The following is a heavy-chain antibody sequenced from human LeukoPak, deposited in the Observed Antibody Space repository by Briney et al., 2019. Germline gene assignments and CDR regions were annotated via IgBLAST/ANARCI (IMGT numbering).Heavy chain of an antibody. V-gene: IGHV1-24*01. Sequence: ASVTVSCTVSGYTLTELSMHWVRQAPGKGLEWMGGFDPEDGETIYAQKFQGRVTMTEDTSTDTAYMELSSLRSEDTAVYYCATDRDSSGWYILRAFDIWGQGTMVTVSS. CDR3: ATDRDSSGWYILRAFDI. CDR2: FDPEDGET. CDR1: GYTLTELS. J-gene: IGHJ3*02. D-gene: IGHD6-19*01.